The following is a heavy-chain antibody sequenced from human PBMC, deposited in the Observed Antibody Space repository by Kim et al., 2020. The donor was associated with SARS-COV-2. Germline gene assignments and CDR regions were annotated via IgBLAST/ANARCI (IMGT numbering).Heavy chain of an antibody. CDR2: IKPDGSEK. CDR1: GFTFSNYW. CDR3: VRVGTIATFDY. J-gene: IGHJ4*02. D-gene: IGHD3-3*01. V-gene: IGHV3-7*01. Sequence: GGSLRLSCAASGFTFSNYWMNWVRQAPGKGLEWVANIKPDGSEKYYVDSVKGRFTISRDKAKNSLYLQMNSLRAEDTAVYYCVRVGTIATFDYWGQGTLVTVSA.